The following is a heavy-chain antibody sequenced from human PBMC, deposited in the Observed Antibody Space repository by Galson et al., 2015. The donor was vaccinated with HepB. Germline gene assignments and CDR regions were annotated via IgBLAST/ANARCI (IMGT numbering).Heavy chain of an antibody. Sequence: SLRLSCAASGFTFSRNWMSWVRQAPGKGLEWVANIKEDESEKYYVDSVKGRFTISRDNAKNSLYLQMNSLRAEDTAVYYCAREGVVAVVFDYWGQGTLVTVSS. V-gene: IGHV3-7*03. CDR1: GFTFSRNW. CDR3: AREGVVAVVFDY. CDR2: IKEDESEK. D-gene: IGHD2-2*01. J-gene: IGHJ4*02.